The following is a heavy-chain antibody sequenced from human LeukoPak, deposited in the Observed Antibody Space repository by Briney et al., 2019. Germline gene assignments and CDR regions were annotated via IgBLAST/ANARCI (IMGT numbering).Heavy chain of an antibody. CDR3: ARGAVAAIVVVPAATPDYYYYYGMDV. CDR1: GGSFSGYY. D-gene: IGHD2-2*01. V-gene: IGHV4-34*01. Sequence: SETLSLTCAVYGGSFSGYYWSWIRQPPGKGLEWIGEINHSGSTNYNPSLKSRVTISVDTSKNQFSLKLSSVTAAGTAVYYCARGAVAAIVVVPAATPDYYYYYGMDVWGQGTTVTVSS. CDR2: INHSGST. J-gene: IGHJ6*02.